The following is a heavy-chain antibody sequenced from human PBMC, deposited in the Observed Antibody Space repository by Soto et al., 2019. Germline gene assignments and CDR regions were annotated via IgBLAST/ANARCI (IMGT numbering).Heavy chain of an antibody. V-gene: IGHV4-31*03. CDR2: IYYSGST. J-gene: IGHJ6*02. Sequence: SETLSLTCTVSGGSISSGGYYWSWIRQHPGKGLEWIGYIYYSGSTYYNPSLKSRVTISVDTSKNQFSLKLSSVTAADTAVYYCARVFGFGGMDVWGQGTTXTVSS. D-gene: IGHD3-10*01. CDR1: GGSISSGGYY. CDR3: ARVFGFGGMDV.